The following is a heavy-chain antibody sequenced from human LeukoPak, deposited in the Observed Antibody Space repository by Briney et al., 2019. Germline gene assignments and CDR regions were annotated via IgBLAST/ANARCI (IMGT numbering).Heavy chain of an antibody. Sequence: GGSLRISCAASGFTFSSYSMNWVRQAPGKGLEWVSSISSSSSYIYYADSVKGRFTISRDNAKNSLYLQMNSLRAEDTAVYYCARRGERITIFGVVPDDAFDIWGQGTMVTVSS. CDR1: GFTFSSYS. CDR3: ARRGERITIFGVVPDDAFDI. J-gene: IGHJ3*02. V-gene: IGHV3-21*01. CDR2: ISSSSSYI. D-gene: IGHD3-3*01.